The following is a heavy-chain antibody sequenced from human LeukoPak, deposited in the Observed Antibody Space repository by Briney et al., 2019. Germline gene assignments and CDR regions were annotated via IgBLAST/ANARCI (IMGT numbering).Heavy chain of an antibody. V-gene: IGHV3-74*01. D-gene: IGHD5-12*01. CDR2: VNSDGSTT. J-gene: IGHJ4*02. CDR1: GFPFSNYW. CDR3: AREGGYDPFEY. Sequence: TGGSLRLSCAASGFPFSNYWMHWVRQAPGKGLVWVSRVNSDGSTTNYADSVKGRFTISRDNAENTLYMRMNSLRPEDTAVYYCAREGGYDPFEYWGQGTLVTVSS.